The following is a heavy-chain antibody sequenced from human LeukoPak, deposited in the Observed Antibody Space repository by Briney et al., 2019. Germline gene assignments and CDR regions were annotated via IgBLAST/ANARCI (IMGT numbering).Heavy chain of an antibody. CDR2: IYYSGST. CDR3: ARQPDFYYGMDV. V-gene: IGHV4-59*08. Sequence: SETLSLTCTVSGGSISNYYWSWIRQPPGKGLEWIGYIYYSGSTSYNPSLKSRVTISVDTSKNQFSLKLTSVTATDTAVYYCARQPDFYYGMDVWGQGTTVTVSS. CDR1: GGSISNYY. J-gene: IGHJ6*02.